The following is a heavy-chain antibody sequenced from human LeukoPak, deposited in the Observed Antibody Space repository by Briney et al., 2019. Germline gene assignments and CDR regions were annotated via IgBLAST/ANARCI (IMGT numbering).Heavy chain of an antibody. V-gene: IGHV3-43*02. CDR3: AKEIDTLGTNAFDI. CDR2: ISGDGGST. Sequence: GGSLRLSCAASGFTFDDYAMHWVRQAPGKGLEWVSLISGDGGSTYYADSVRGRFTISRDNSKSSLYLQMDSLRTEDTAFYYCAKEIDTLGTNAFDIWGQGTMVTVSS. J-gene: IGHJ3*02. CDR1: GFTFDDYA. D-gene: IGHD2-15*01.